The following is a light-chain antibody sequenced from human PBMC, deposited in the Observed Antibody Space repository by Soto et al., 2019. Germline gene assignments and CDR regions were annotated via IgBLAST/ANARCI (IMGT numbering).Light chain of an antibody. J-gene: IGLJ2*01. Sequence: QSVLTQPPSVSGTPRPRVSISCTGTSSNLGAGYDVHWYQQLPGAAPRPLIFGNNVRPSRVPDRFSGSKSGTSASLAITGLQAEDEAIYHCQSYDDSLATSTFGAGTKVTVL. V-gene: IGLV1-40*01. CDR1: SSNLGAGYD. CDR3: QSYDDSLATST. CDR2: GNN.